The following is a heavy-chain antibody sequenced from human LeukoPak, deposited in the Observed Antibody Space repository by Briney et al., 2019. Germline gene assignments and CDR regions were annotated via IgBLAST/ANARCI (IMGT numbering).Heavy chain of an antibody. V-gene: IGHV1-8*01. CDR3: ARAPVLLWFRELSGRPSYYYMDV. CDR2: MNPNSGNT. Sequence: ASVTVSCKASGYTFTSYDINWVRQATGQGLEWMGWMNPNSGNTGYAQKFQGRVTMTGNASISTAYMELSSLRSEDTAVYYCARAPVLLWFRELSGRPSYYYMDVWGKGTTVTVSS. CDR1: GYTFTSYD. D-gene: IGHD3-10*01. J-gene: IGHJ6*03.